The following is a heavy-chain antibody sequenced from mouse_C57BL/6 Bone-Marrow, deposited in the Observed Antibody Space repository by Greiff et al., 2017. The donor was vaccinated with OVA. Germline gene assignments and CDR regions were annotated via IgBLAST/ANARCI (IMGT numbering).Heavy chain of an antibody. Sequence: VQLQQPGAELVRPGSSVKLSCKASGYTFTSYWMDWVKQRPGQGLEWIGNIYPSDSETHYNQKFKDKATLTVDKSSSTAYMQLSSLTSEDSAVYYCARGSWVPDYWGQGTTLTVSS. CDR1: GYTFTSYW. CDR3: ARGSWVPDY. CDR2: IYPSDSET. J-gene: IGHJ2*01. D-gene: IGHD4-1*01. V-gene: IGHV1-61*01.